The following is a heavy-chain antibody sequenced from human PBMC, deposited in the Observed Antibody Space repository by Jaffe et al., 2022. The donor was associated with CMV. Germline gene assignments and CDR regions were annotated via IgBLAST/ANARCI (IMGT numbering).Heavy chain of an antibody. J-gene: IGHJ5*02. CDR3: ARGDKVVVVAATPRWFDP. CDR2: INHSGST. D-gene: IGHD2-15*01. V-gene: IGHV4-34*01. Sequence: QVQLQQWGAGLLKPSETLSLTCAVYGGSFSGYYWSWIRQPPGKGLEWIGEINHSGSTNYNPSLKSRVTISVDTSKNQFSLKLSSVTAADTAVYYCARGDKVVVVAATPRWFDPWGQGTLVTVSS. CDR1: GGSFSGYY.